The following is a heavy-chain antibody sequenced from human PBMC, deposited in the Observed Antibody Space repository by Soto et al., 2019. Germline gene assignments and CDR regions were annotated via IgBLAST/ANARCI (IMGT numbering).Heavy chain of an antibody. V-gene: IGHV3-21*06. CDR2: ISSRSTFI. CDR1: GFTLTNEN. CDR3: ARDPAVSMIVMVGVSYC. J-gene: IGHJ4*02. D-gene: IGHD3-22*01. Sequence: PGGSLRLSCTVLGFTLTNENMNWVRQAPVKGLEWVSSISSRSTFINYADSVKGRFTISRDNDKGLVYLQMNSLRAEDTAVYYFARDPAVSMIVMVGVSYCWGQGTLFTVSS.